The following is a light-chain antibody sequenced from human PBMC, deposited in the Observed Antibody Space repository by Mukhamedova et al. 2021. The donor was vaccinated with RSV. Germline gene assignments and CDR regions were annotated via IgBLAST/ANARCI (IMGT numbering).Light chain of an antibody. J-gene: IGKJ2*03. CDR2: WAS. Sequence: NCKSSQSVLYSSNNKNYLAWYQQKPGQPPKLLIYWASTRESGVPDRFSGSGSGTDFTLTISSLQAEDVAVYYCQQYYSTPYSFGQ. CDR1: QSVLYSSNNKNY. V-gene: IGKV4-1*01. CDR3: QQYYSTPYS.